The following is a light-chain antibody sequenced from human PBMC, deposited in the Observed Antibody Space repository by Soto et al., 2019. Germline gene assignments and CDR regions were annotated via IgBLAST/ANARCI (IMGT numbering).Light chain of an antibody. J-gene: IGLJ2*01. CDR3: TSYTSTRSYVL. CDR2: DVT. V-gene: IGLV2-14*01. CDR1: STDVGGHYY. Sequence: QSALAQPASVSGSPGQSLTISCTGTSTDVGGHYYVSWYQHHPGKAPKLIIYDVTDRPSGVSHRFSASKSGNTASLTISRLQAEDEADYYCTSYTSTRSYVLVGGGTKLTVL.